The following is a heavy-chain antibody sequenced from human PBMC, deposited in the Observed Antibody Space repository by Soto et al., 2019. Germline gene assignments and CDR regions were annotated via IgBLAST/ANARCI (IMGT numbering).Heavy chain of an antibody. CDR2: ISGSGGST. D-gene: IGHD3-22*01. J-gene: IGHJ4*02. V-gene: IGHV3-23*01. CDR1: GFTFSIYA. CDR3: AKDSGTYYYDSRGYFYYFDY. Sequence: GGSLGLSCASSGFTFSIYAMNWVRQAPGKGLDLVSGISGSGGSTYYADSVKGRFTISRDKSKNTLYLQMNSLRAEDTAVYYCAKDSGTYYYDSRGYFYYFDYWGQGTMGTVSS.